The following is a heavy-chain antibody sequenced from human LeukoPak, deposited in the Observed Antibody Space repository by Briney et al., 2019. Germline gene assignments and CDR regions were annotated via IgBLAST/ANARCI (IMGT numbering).Heavy chain of an antibody. D-gene: IGHD2-2*01. Sequence: ASVKVSCKASGYTFTSYDFNWVRQATGQRPEWMGWTSPNSGDTGYAQKFQDRVTMTRNTSISTAYMELSSLRSDDTAVYYCARGPPSWGYDYWGPGTLVTVSS. CDR3: ARGPPSWGYDY. CDR1: GYTFTSYD. V-gene: IGHV1-8*01. CDR2: TSPNSGDT. J-gene: IGHJ4*02.